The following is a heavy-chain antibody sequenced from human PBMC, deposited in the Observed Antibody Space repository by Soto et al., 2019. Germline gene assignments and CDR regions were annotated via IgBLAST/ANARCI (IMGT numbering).Heavy chain of an antibody. CDR2: IYYSGST. D-gene: IGHD6-13*01. CDR1: GGSISSYY. V-gene: IGHV4-59*01. J-gene: IGHJ4*02. CDR3: ARGTSSSWYACDY. Sequence: SETLSLTCTVSGGSISSYYWSWIRQPPGKGLEWIGYIYYSGSTNYNPSLKSRVTISVDTSKNQFSLKLSSVTAAYTAVYYCARGTSSSWYACDYWGQGTLVTVSS.